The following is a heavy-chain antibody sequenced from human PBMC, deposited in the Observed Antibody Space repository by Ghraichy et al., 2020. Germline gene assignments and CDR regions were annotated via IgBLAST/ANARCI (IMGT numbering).Heavy chain of an antibody. CDR2: ISSSSRYI. CDR1: GFTFSSYS. D-gene: IGHD4-23*01. Sequence: GESLNISCAASGFTFSSYSMNWVRQAPGKGLEWVSSISSSSRYIYYADSVKGRFTISRDNAKNSLYLQMNSLRAEDTAVYYCATTVAHYYYYGMDVWGQGTTVTVSS. V-gene: IGHV3-21*01. J-gene: IGHJ6*02. CDR3: ATTVAHYYYYGMDV.